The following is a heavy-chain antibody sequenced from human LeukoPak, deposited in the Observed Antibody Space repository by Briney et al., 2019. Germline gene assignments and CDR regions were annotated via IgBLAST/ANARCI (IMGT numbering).Heavy chain of an antibody. CDR3: AREPSIAARRYYYGMDV. D-gene: IGHD6-6*01. V-gene: IGHV1-18*01. CDR2: ISAYNGNT. Sequence: ASLKLSCKASGYTVTSYGISWVRQAPGQGLEWMSWISAYNGNTNYAQKLQGRVTMTTDTSTSTAYMELKSLRADDTAVYYCAREPSIAARRYYYGMDVWGQGTTVTVSS. CDR1: GYTVTSYG. J-gene: IGHJ6*02.